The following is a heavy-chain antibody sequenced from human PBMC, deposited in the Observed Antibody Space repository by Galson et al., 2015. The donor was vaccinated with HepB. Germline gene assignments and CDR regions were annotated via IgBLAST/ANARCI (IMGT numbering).Heavy chain of an antibody. V-gene: IGHV3-23*01. Sequence: SLRLSCAASGFTFSTYVMTWVRQAPGKGLEWVSSISGSGGSTYYADSVKGRFTISRDNSKNTLYLQMNSLRAEDTAVYFCAKVDTVVFFYYGMDVWGQGTTVTVSS. CDR1: GFTFSTYV. CDR3: AKVDTVVFFYYGMDV. D-gene: IGHD5-18*01. J-gene: IGHJ6*02. CDR2: ISGSGGST.